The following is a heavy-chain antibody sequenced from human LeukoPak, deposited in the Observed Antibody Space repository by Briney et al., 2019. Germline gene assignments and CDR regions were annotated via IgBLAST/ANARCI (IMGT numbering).Heavy chain of an antibody. CDR1: GYTFTGYC. V-gene: IGHV1-2*02. D-gene: IGHD4-17*01. CDR3: ARDLYGDSPSLGDP. CDR2: INPNSGGT. Sequence: GASVKVSCKASGYTFTGYCMHWVRQAPGQGLEWMGWINPNSGGTNYAQKFQGRVTMTRDTSISTAYMELSRLRSDDTAVYYCARDLYGDSPSLGDPWGQGTLVTVSS. J-gene: IGHJ5*02.